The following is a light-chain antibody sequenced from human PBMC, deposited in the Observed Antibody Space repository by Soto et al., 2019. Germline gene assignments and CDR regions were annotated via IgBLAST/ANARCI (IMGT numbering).Light chain of an antibody. J-gene: IGKJ2*01. CDR3: QQYHAWPPGT. CDR2: GTS. V-gene: IGKV3-15*01. CDR1: QTVYSN. Sequence: EIVLTQSPATLSVSPGEGATLSCRASQTVYSNLAWYQQKPGQAPRILIYGTSTRDNGIPARFSVSGSGTQFTLTINSLQSEDFAVYYCQQYHAWPPGTFGQGTKLEIK.